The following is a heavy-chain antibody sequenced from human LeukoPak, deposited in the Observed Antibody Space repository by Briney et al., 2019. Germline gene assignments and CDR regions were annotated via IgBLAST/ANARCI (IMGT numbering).Heavy chain of an antibody. Sequence: GGSLRLSCVASGFNLEEYAMHWVRQAPGKGLEWVSSISGNSGIVGYADSVKGRFTISRDNARNSLYLQMNTLRAEDTAVYYCLRDRGYSTYDCWGQGTLVTVSS. J-gene: IGHJ4*02. CDR2: ISGNSGIV. CDR1: GFNLEEYA. CDR3: LRDRGYSTYDC. D-gene: IGHD6-13*01. V-gene: IGHV3-9*01.